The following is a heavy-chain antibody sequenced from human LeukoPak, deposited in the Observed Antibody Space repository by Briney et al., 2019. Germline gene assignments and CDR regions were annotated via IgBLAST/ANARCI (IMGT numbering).Heavy chain of an antibody. J-gene: IGHJ3*02. D-gene: IGHD2-2*01. CDR2: ISSSSSYT. Sequence: PGGSLRLSCAASGFLFSDYYMSWIRQAPGKGLEWVSYISSSSSYTNYADSVKGRFTISRDNAKNSLFLQMNSLGAEDTAVYYCARVDCSSTNCYDAFDIWGQGTMVTVSS. CDR1: GFLFSDYY. V-gene: IGHV3-11*05. CDR3: ARVDCSSTNCYDAFDI.